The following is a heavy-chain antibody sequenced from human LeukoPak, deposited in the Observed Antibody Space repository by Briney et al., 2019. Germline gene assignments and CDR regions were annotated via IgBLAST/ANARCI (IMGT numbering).Heavy chain of an antibody. V-gene: IGHV4-34*01. CDR2: INHSGST. CDR3: ARGGGTYYYDSSGSKFDY. CDR1: GGSFSGYY. D-gene: IGHD3-22*01. Sequence: PSETLSLTCAVYGGSFSGYYWSWIRQPPGKGLEWIGEINHSGSTNYNPSLKSRVAISVDTSKNQFSLKLSSVTAADTAVYYCARGGGTYYYDSSGSKFDYWGQGTLVTVSS. J-gene: IGHJ4*02.